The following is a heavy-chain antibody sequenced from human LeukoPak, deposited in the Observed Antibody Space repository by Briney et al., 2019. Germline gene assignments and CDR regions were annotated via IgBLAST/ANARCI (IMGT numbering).Heavy chain of an antibody. V-gene: IGHV4-59*01. CDR1: GGSISSYY. D-gene: IGHD3-9*01. CDR3: ARTPVLRYFDWLFSFDY. J-gene: IGHJ4*02. CDR2: IYYSGST. Sequence: SETLSLTCTVSGGSISSYYWSWIRQPPGKGLEWIGYIYYSGSTNYNPSLKSRVTISVDTSKNQFSLKLSSVTAADTAVYYCARTPVLRYFDWLFSFDYWGQGTLVTVSS.